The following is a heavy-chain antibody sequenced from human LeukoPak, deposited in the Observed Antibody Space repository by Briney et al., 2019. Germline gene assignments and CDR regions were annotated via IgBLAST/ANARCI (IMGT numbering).Heavy chain of an antibody. V-gene: IGHV1-8*01. Sequence: GASVKVSCKASGYTFTSYDINWVRQATGQGLEWMGWMNPNSGNTGYAQKFQGRVTMTRDTSISTAYMELSRLRSDDTAVYYCARLSSSSWYNPIFDYWGQGTLVTVSS. CDR1: GYTFTSYD. CDR3: ARLSSSSWYNPIFDY. D-gene: IGHD6-13*01. CDR2: MNPNSGNT. J-gene: IGHJ4*02.